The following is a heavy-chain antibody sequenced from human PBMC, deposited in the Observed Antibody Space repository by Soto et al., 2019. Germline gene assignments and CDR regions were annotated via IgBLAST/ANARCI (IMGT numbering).Heavy chain of an antibody. CDR2: INHSGST. Sequence: QVQLQQWGAGLLKPSETLSLTCAVYGGSFSGYYWSWIRQPPGKGLEWIGEINHSGSTNYNPSLKSRVTISVDTSKNQFSLKLSSVTAADTAVYYCARPHSKLERRPFDYWGQGTLVTVSS. CDR1: GGSFSGYY. CDR3: ARPHSKLERRPFDY. D-gene: IGHD1-1*01. V-gene: IGHV4-34*01. J-gene: IGHJ4*02.